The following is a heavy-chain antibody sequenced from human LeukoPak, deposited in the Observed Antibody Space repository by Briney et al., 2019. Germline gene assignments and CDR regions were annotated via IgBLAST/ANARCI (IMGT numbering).Heavy chain of an antibody. CDR3: AKGPIVGATLGRNYFDY. J-gene: IGHJ4*02. D-gene: IGHD1-26*01. Sequence: TGVSLRLSCTASGFTFSNYAMTWVRQAPGKGLEWVSSISDTGGSIFYAASVKGRFTISRDNSKNTLYLQMNSPRAEDTAVYYCAKGPIVGATLGRNYFDYWGQGTLVTVSS. V-gene: IGHV3-23*01. CDR1: GFTFSNYA. CDR2: ISDTGGSI.